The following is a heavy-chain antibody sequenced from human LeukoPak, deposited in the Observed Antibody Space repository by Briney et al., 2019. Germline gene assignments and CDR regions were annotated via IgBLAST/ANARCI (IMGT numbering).Heavy chain of an antibody. CDR2: INPNSGGT. V-gene: IGHV1-2*02. J-gene: IGHJ6*02. Sequence: ASVKVSCKASGYTFTGYYMHWVRQAPGQGLEWMGWINPNSGGTNYAQKFQGRVTMTRDTSISTAYMELSRLRSDDTAVCYCAMGDYYYYGMDVWGQGTTVTVSS. D-gene: IGHD3-16*01. CDR3: AMGDYYYYGMDV. CDR1: GYTFTGYY.